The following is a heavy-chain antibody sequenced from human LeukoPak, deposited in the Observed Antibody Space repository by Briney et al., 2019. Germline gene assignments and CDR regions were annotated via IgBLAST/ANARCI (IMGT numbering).Heavy chain of an antibody. CDR3: ARNPTLQLWLPEARFDP. CDR1: GYTFTGYY. J-gene: IGHJ5*02. Sequence: ASVKVSCKASGYTFTGYYIHWVRQAPGQGLEWMGWINPNSGGTNYAQNFQGRVTMTRDTSINTAYMEISRLRSDDTAVYYCARNPTLQLWLPEARFDPWGQGTLVTVSS. CDR2: INPNSGGT. V-gene: IGHV1-2*02. D-gene: IGHD5-18*01.